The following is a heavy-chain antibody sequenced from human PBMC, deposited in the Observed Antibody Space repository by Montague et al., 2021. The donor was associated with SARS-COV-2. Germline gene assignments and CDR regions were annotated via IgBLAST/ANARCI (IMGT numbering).Heavy chain of an antibody. Sequence: SETLSLTCTVSGGSISSGSYYWGWIRQPPGKGLEWIGSIYYSGSTCYNPSLKSRVTISVDTSKYHFSLKLSSVTAADTAVYYCARQVGATLRHGFDIWGQGTMVTVSS. CDR1: GGSISSGSYY. CDR2: IYYSGST. J-gene: IGHJ3*02. D-gene: IGHD1-26*01. V-gene: IGHV4-39*01. CDR3: ARQVGATLRHGFDI.